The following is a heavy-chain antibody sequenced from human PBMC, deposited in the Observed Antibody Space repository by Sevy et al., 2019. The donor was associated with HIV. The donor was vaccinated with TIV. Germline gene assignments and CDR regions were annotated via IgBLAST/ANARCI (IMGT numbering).Heavy chain of an antibody. Sequence: GGSLILSCAASGFTFSSYAMHWVRHAPGKGLEWVAVISYDGSNKYYADSVKGRFTISRDNSKNTLYLQMNSLRAEDTAVYYCASFTPGIAVAGTDYWGQGTLVTVSS. D-gene: IGHD6-19*01. CDR1: GFTFSSYA. J-gene: IGHJ4*02. CDR2: ISYDGSNK. V-gene: IGHV3-30-3*01. CDR3: ASFTPGIAVAGTDY.